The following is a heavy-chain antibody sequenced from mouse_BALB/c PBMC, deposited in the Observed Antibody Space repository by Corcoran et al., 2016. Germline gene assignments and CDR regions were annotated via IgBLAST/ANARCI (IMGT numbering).Heavy chain of an antibody. CDR3: ARGSYGNYGYYYAMDY. CDR1: GYSFTGYT. J-gene: IGHJ4*01. Sequence: EVQLQQSGPELVKPGASMKISCKASGYSFTGYTMNWVKQSHGENLEWIGLINPYNGGTSYNQKFKGKATLTVDKSSSTAYMELLSLTSEDSAVYYCARGSYGNYGYYYAMDYWGQGTSVTVSS. V-gene: IGHV1-18*01. CDR2: INPYNGGT. D-gene: IGHD2-1*01.